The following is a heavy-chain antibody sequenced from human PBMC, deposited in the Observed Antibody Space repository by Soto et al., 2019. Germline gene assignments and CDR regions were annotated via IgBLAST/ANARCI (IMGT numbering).Heavy chain of an antibody. D-gene: IGHD4-17*01. CDR3: AILDYGGISERLT. J-gene: IGHJ5*02. V-gene: IGHV3-23*01. CDR2: ISGSGGST. Sequence: EVQLLESGGGLVQPGGSLRLSCAASGFTFSSYAMSWDRQAPGKGLEWVSAISGSGGSTYYADSVKGRFTISRDNSKNTLYLQMNSLRAEDTAVYYCAILDYGGISERLTWGQGTLVTVSS. CDR1: GFTFSSYA.